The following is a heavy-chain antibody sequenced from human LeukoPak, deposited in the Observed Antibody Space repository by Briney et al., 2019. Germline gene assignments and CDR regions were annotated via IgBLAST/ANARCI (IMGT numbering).Heavy chain of an antibody. J-gene: IGHJ4*02. CDR1: GFTFSSYA. CDR3: ARDYDY. V-gene: IGHV3-30-3*01. Sequence: GGSLRLSCAASGFTFSSYAMHWVRQAPGKGLEWVAVISYDGSNKYCADSVKGRFTISRDNTKNTLYLQMNSLRAEDTAAYYCARDYDYWGQGTLVTVSS. CDR2: ISYDGSNK.